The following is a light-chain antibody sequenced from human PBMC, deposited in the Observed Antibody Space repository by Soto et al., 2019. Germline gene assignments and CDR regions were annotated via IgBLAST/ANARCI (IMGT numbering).Light chain of an antibody. Sequence: DIQMTHSPSTPSASVLYIVTITCRASQSVSTWLAWYQQKPGKAPQVLISMASTLESGVPSRFSGSGSGTEFTLTISSLQPDDFATYYCQQYNSYPNTFGQGTRLEIK. CDR1: QSVSTW. V-gene: IGKV1-5*03. J-gene: IGKJ5*01. CDR3: QQYNSYPNT. CDR2: MAS.